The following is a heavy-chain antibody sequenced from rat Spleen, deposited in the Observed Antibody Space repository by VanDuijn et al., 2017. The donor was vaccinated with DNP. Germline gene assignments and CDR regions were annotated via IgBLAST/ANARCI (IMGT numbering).Heavy chain of an antibody. CDR2: ISYEGSGT. CDR1: GFTFSDYY. J-gene: IGHJ2*01. Sequence: EVQLVESGGGLVQPGRSLKLSCAASGFTFSDYYMAWVRQAPTKGLEWVASISYEGSGTYYGDSVKGRFTISRDNAKSTLYLQMNSLRSEDTATYYCARLGGSPFDYWGQGVMVTVSS. CDR3: ARLGGSPFDY. V-gene: IGHV5-22*01. D-gene: IGHD5-1*01.